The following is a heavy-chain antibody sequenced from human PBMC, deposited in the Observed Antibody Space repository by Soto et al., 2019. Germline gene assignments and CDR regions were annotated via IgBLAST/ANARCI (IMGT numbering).Heavy chain of an antibody. D-gene: IGHD3-3*01. CDR3: AKGVRFLEWSPMDV. J-gene: IGHJ6*02. CDR1: GFTSSSYA. V-gene: IGHV3-23*01. Sequence: EVQLLESGGGLVQPGGSLRLSCAASGFTSSSYAMNWVRQAPGKGLEWVSFISASAGSTYYADSVKGRFTISRDNSKNTLLLQMNSLRGEDTAVYYCAKGVRFLEWSPMDVWGQGTTVTVSS. CDR2: ISASAGST.